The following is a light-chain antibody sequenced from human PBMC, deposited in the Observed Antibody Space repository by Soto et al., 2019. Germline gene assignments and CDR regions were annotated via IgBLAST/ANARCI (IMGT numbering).Light chain of an antibody. V-gene: IGKV3-15*01. Sequence: EIVLTQYPGTLSLSPGERATLSCRASQSVSSSYLAWYQQKPGQAPRLLIYGASNRATGIPARFSGSGSGTEFTLTISSPQSDDFAVYFSQQDNNGPTWTFGQETKEDIK. CDR1: QSVSSSY. CDR2: GAS. J-gene: IGKJ1*01. CDR3: QQDNNGPTWT.